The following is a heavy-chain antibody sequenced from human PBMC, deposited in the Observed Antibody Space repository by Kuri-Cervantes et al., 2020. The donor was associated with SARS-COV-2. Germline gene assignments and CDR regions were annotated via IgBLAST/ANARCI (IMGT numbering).Heavy chain of an antibody. D-gene: IGHD6-19*01. CDR3: ARDHYSSGWTLNDY. J-gene: IGHJ4*02. V-gene: IGHV3-21*01. CDR2: ISSSSSYI. Sequence: GGSLRLSCAASGFTFSSYSMNWVRQAPGKGLEWVSSISSSSSYIYYADSVKGRFTISRDNAKNSLYLQMNSLRAEDTAVYYCARDHYSSGWTLNDYWGQGTLVTVSS. CDR1: GFTFSSYS.